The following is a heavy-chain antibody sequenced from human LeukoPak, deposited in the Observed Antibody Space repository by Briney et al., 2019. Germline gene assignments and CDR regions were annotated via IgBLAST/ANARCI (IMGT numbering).Heavy chain of an antibody. Sequence: PSETLSLTCTVSGGSISSSSYYWGWIRQPPGKGLEWIGSIYYSGSTYYIPSLKSRVTISVDTSKNQFSLKLSSVTAADTAVYYCARQISWWAAAGPVGYNWFDPGGQGTLVTVS. D-gene: IGHD6-13*01. CDR3: ARQISWWAAAGPVGYNWFDP. CDR2: IYYSGST. CDR1: GGSISSSSYY. V-gene: IGHV4-39*01. J-gene: IGHJ5*02.